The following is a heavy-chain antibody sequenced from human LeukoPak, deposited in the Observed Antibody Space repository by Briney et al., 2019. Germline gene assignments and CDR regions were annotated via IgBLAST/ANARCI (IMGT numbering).Heavy chain of an antibody. CDR1: GDSFSSNSVT. J-gene: IGHJ5*02. D-gene: IGHD2-2*01. CDR2: TYYRSTWYN. Sequence: SQTLSLTCAISGDSFSSNSVTWDWIRQSPSRGLEWLGRTYYRSTWYNDYAVSVRGRITVNPDTSKNQFSLHLNSVTPEDTAVYYCARRLTQYDCFDPWGQGILVTVSS. V-gene: IGHV6-1*01. CDR3: ARRLTQYDCFDP.